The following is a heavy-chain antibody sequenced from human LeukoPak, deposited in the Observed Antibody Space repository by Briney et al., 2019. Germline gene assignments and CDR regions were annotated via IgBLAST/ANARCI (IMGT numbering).Heavy chain of an antibody. CDR3: ARHDYVWGSYRYWAY. Sequence: GESLKISCKGSGYSFTSYWIGWVRQMPGKGLEWMGIIYPGDSDTRYSPSFQGQVTISADKSISTAYLQWSSLKASDTAMYYCARHDYVWGSYRYWAYWGQGTLVTVSS. CDR2: IYPGDSDT. D-gene: IGHD3-16*02. V-gene: IGHV5-51*01. CDR1: GYSFTSYW. J-gene: IGHJ4*02.